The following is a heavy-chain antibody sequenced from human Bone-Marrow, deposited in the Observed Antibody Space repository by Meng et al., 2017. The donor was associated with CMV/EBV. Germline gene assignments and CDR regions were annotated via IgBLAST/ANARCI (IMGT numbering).Heavy chain of an antibody. D-gene: IGHD2/OR15-2a*01. CDR1: GFTFSSYA. J-gene: IGHJ3*02. V-gene: IGHV3-30*04. CDR3: ARQIEEEYDAFDI. CDR2: ISYDGSNK. Sequence: GESLKISCAASGFTFSSYAMHWVRQAPGKGLEWVAVISYDGSNKYYADSVKGRFTISRDNSKNTLYLQMNSLRAEDTAVYYCARQIEEEYDAFDIWGQGPMVTV.